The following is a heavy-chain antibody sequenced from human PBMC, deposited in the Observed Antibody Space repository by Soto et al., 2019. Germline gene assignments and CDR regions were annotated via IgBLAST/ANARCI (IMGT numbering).Heavy chain of an antibody. J-gene: IGHJ5*02. Sequence: QVQLQESGPGLVKPSQTLSLTCTVSGGSISSGGYYWSWIRQHPGKGLEWIGYMYYSGSTYYNPSLERRVTLSVDTSKNQFSLKVSSVTDADTAVYHCARGELRFWFDPWGQGTLVTVSS. CDR1: GGSISSGGYY. D-gene: IGHD1-26*01. V-gene: IGHV4-31*03. CDR3: ARGELRFWFDP. CDR2: MYYSGST.